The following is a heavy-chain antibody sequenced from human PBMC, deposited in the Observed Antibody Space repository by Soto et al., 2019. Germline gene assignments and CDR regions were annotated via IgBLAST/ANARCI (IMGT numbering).Heavy chain of an antibody. CDR1: GDSVPSNSAA. J-gene: IGHJ3*02. V-gene: IGHV6-1*01. CDR2: TYYRSKWYN. CDR3: ARLVSDCSSTSCYAFDI. D-gene: IGHD2-2*01. Sequence: SQTLSLTCAISGDSVPSNSAAWNWIRQSPSRGLEWLGRTYYRSKWYNDYAVSVKSRITINPDTSKNQFSLQLNSVTPEDTAVYYCARLVSDCSSTSCYAFDIWGQGTMVTVSS.